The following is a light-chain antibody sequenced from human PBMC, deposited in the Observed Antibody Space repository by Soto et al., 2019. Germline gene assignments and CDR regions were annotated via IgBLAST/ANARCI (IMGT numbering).Light chain of an antibody. CDR3: QQYNILST. CDR1: QSVSNW. J-gene: IGKJ1*01. CDR2: DAS. V-gene: IGKV1-5*01. Sequence: DIQMTQSPSTLSASVGDRVTITCRASQSVSNWLAWYQQKPGKAPKLLIYDASTLESGVPTRFSGSGSGTEFTLTISSLHPDDFATYYCQQYNILSTFGQGTKVDI.